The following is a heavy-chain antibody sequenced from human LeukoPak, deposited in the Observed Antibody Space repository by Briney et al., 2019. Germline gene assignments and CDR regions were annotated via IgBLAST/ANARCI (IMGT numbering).Heavy chain of an antibody. CDR2: ISGSGDNT. V-gene: IGHV3-23*01. J-gene: IGHJ4*02. D-gene: IGHD6-19*01. CDR3: ARFAYSSGWYAKYYFDY. Sequence: GGSLRLSCAASGFTFSTYAMNWVRQAPGQGLEWVSGISGSGDNTYYADSVRGRFTISRDKSKSTVYLQMNSLGVEDTAVHYCARFAYSSGWYAKYYFDYWGQGTLVTVSS. CDR1: GFTFSTYA.